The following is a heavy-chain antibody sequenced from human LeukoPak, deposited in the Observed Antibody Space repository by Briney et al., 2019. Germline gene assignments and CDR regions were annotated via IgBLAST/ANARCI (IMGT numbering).Heavy chain of an antibody. CDR3: VRDSRYGSGWFEDGLDF. D-gene: IGHD6-13*01. CDR2: INDRGST. J-gene: IGHJ6*02. Sequence: AEILSLPCTVSGDSFRSYYWSWIRQPPGQGLEWLGHINDRGSTNYKPSLQGRVTISIDKSKNQFSLKVNSVTAADTAVYYCVRDSRYGSGWFEDGLDFWGQGTTVTVSS. CDR1: GDSFRSYY. V-gene: IGHV4-59*01.